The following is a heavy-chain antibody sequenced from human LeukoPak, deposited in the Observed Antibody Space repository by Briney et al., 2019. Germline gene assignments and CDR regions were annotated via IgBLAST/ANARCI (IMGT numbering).Heavy chain of an antibody. J-gene: IGHJ4*02. V-gene: IGHV1-46*01. CDR1: GYTYTSYY. CDR3: ARESRQQLVLRY. Sequence: ASVKVSCKASGYTYTSYYMHWVRQAPGQGLEWMGIINPSGGSTSYAQKFQGRVTMTRDTSTSTVYMELSSLRSEDTAVYYCARESRQQLVLRYWGQGTLVTVSS. CDR2: INPSGGST. D-gene: IGHD6-13*01.